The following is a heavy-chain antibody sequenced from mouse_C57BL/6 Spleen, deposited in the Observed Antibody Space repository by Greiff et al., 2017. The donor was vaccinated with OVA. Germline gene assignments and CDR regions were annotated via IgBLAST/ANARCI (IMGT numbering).Heavy chain of an antibody. CDR3: AREYDGYYWYFDD. D-gene: IGHD2-3*01. V-gene: IGHV5-16*01. CDR2: INYDGSST. CDR1: GFTFSDYY. J-gene: IGHJ1*03. Sequence: EVKLVESEGGLVQPGSSMKLSCTASGFTFSDYYMAWVRQVPEKGLEWVANINYDGSSTYYLDSLKSRFIISRDNAKNILYLQMSSLKSEDTATYYCAREYDGYYWYFDDWGTGTTVTVSS.